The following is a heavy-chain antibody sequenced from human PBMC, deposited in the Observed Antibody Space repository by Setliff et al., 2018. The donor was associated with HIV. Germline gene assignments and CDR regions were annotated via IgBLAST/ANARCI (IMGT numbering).Heavy chain of an antibody. J-gene: IGHJ4*02. Sequence: LRLSCAASGFTFSSAWMGWVRQAPAKGLEWVANISPDGSATLYVDSVKGRFTISRDNANNLVYLQMNSLRVEDTAVYFCARWGSGSYERVFDYWGQGMLVTVSS. CDR3: ARWGSGSYERVFDY. CDR1: GFTFSSAW. D-gene: IGHD1-26*01. CDR2: ISPDGSAT. V-gene: IGHV3-7*01.